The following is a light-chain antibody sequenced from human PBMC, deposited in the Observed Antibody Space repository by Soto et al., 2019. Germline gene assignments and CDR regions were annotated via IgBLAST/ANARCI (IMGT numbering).Light chain of an antibody. Sequence: DIQMTQSPSSLSASVGDTVTITCRASQDIRIYLAWFQQKPGEAPKSLIYAASNLQNGVPSKFSGSGSGTAFTLTITSLRPEDFATYYCQQYYIYPHTFGQGTQLEIK. CDR3: QQYYIYPHT. J-gene: IGKJ2*01. CDR2: AAS. V-gene: IGKV1-16*02. CDR1: QDIRIY.